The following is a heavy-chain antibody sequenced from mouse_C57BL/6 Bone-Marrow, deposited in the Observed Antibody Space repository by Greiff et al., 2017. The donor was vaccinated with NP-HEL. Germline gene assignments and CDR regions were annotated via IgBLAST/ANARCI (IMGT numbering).Heavy chain of an antibody. CDR2: IYPGNSDT. V-gene: IGHV1-5*01. Sequence: VQLQQSGTVLARPGASVKMSCKTSGYTFTSYWMHWVKQRPGQGLEWIGAIYPGNSDTSYNQKFKGKAKLTAVTSASTAYMELSSLTNEDSAVYYCTRLRQLRPHYFDYWGQGTTLTVSS. CDR3: TRLRQLRPHYFDY. J-gene: IGHJ2*01. D-gene: IGHD3-2*02. CDR1: GYTFTSYW.